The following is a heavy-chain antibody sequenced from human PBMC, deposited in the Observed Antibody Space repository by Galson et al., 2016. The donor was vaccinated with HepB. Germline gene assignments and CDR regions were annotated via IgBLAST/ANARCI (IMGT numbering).Heavy chain of an antibody. CDR3: ARAFRVTMVRGVGDP. V-gene: IGHV4-61*01. CDR2: MYYTGST. Sequence: TLSLTCTVSGGSVSSGSNYWSWIRQPPGKGLEWIGYMYYTGSTNYNPSLKSRVTISVDTSKNQFSLKLSSVTAADTAVYYCARAFRVTMVRGVGDPWGQGTLVTVSS. CDR1: GGSVSSGSNY. D-gene: IGHD3-10*01. J-gene: IGHJ5*02.